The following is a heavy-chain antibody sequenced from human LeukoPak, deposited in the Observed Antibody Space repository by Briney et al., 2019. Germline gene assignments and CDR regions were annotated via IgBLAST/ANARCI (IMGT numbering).Heavy chain of an antibody. CDR3: ARASYCGGDCFWGGAFDI. D-gene: IGHD2-21*02. V-gene: IGHV3-21*01. Sequence: GGSLRLSCAASAFTFSNYNMNWVRQAPGKGLEWVSSITSSSTYIYYADSVKGRFTISRDNSKNTLYLQMNSLRAEDTAVYYCARASYCGGDCFWGGAFDIWGQGTMVTVSS. CDR1: AFTFSNYN. CDR2: ITSSSTYI. J-gene: IGHJ3*02.